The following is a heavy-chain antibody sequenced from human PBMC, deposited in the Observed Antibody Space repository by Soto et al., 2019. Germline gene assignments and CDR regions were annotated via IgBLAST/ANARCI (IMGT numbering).Heavy chain of an antibody. CDR2: IYYSGST. D-gene: IGHD3-10*01. J-gene: IGHJ3*02. CDR1: GGSISSSSYY. CDR3: AGKREYYAFDI. Sequence: QLQLQESGPGLVKPSETLSLTCTVSGGSISSSSYYWGWMRQPPGKGLEWIGSIYYSGSTYYNPSLKSRVTISVDTSKNQFSLKLSSVTAADTAVYYCAGKREYYAFDIWGQGTMVTVSS. V-gene: IGHV4-39*01.